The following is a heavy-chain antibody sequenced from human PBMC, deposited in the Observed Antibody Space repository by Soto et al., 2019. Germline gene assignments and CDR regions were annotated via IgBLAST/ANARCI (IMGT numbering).Heavy chain of an antibody. J-gene: IGHJ4*02. CDR1: GFSLGTSGVG. CDR2: IYWDDDK. CDR3: AHRRSPAVQHCHSGYFDF. D-gene: IGHD3-10*01. Sequence: QITLKESGPTLVKPTQTLTLTCTFSGFSLGTSGVGVGWIRQPPGKALEWLAFIYWDDDKRYSPPLRSRLTIAKDTPHHQLLLPLPNMDPLATATYSCAHRRSPAVQHCHSGYFDFSGQGPLVTVSS. V-gene: IGHV2-5*02.